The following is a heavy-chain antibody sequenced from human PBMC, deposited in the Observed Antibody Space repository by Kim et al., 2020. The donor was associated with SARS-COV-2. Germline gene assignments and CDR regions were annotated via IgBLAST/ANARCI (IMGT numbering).Heavy chain of an antibody. J-gene: IGHJ6*03. V-gene: IGHV3-49*03. CDR1: GFTFGDYA. Sequence: GGSLRLSCTASGFTFGDYALNWFRQAPGKGLEWVGFIRSKGFGGTTEYAASVKGRITISRDDSKSIAYVQMDSLKTEDTAVYYCTRVGKSLVGNFYYYMGVWGKGTTVTVSS. D-gene: IGHD2-2*01. CDR2: IRSKGFGGTT. CDR3: TRVGKSLVGNFYYYMGV.